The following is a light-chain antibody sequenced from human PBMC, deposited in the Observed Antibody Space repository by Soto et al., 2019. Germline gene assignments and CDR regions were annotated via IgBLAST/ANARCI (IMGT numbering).Light chain of an antibody. CDR1: SSDVGGYNY. CDR3: SSYAGSSNV. Sequence: ALTQPPSASRSPGQSVAISCTGTSSDVGGYNYVSWYQQHPGKAPKLMIYEVNKRPSGVPDRFSGSKSGNTASLTVSGLQAEDEADYYCSSYAGSSNVFGTGTKVTVL. V-gene: IGLV2-8*02. CDR2: EVN. J-gene: IGLJ1*01.